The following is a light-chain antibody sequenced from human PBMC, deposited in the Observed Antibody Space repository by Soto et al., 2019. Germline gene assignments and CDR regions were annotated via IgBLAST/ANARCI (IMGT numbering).Light chain of an antibody. CDR3: QQSYSTPK. J-gene: IGKJ1*01. CDR1: QGISNW. V-gene: IGKV1-39*01. CDR2: AAS. Sequence: DIQMTQSPSTLCASVGGRVTIPCRASQGISNWLAWYQHKIGKAPKLLIYAASSLQSGVPSRFSGSGSGTDFTLTISSLQPEDFATYYCQQSYSTPKFGQGTKVDIK.